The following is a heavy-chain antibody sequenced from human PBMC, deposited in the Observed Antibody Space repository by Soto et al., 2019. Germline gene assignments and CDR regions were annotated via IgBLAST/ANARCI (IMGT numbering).Heavy chain of an antibody. CDR2: IYYSGST. D-gene: IGHD4-17*01. V-gene: IGHV4-59*08. J-gene: IGHJ6*03. CDR1: GGSISSYY. Sequence: SETLSLTCTVSGGSISSYYWSWIRQPPGKGLEWIGYIYYSGSTNYNPSLKSRVTISVDTSKNQFSLKLSSVTAADTAVYYCARLYGDYYYYYYYMDVWGKGTTVTVSS. CDR3: ARLYGDYYYYYYYMDV.